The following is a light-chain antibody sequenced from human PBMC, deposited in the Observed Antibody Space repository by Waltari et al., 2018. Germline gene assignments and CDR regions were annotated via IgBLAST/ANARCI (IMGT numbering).Light chain of an antibody. CDR3: QQYQHYPLT. J-gene: IGKJ1*01. CDR1: QSINNW. V-gene: IGKV1-5*03. Sequence: DIQMTQSPSTLSASVGDRVTITCRASQSINNWFAWYQQKPGKAPKVLIYKASSLESGVPTRFSGSVSGTEFTLTISSLQPDDFATYYCQQYQHYPLTFGQGTKVEIK. CDR2: KAS.